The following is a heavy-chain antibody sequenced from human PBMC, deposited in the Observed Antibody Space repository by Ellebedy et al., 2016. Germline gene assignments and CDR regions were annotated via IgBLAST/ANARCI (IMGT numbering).Heavy chain of an antibody. Sequence: GESLKISCAASGFTFSSYAMSWVRQAPGKGLEWVSAISGSGGSTYYADSVKGRFTISRDNSKNTLYLQMNSLRAEDTAVYYCAKDRIVGATPFDYWGQGTLVTVSS. CDR2: ISGSGGST. CDR3: AKDRIVGATPFDY. CDR1: GFTFSSYA. V-gene: IGHV3-23*01. J-gene: IGHJ4*02. D-gene: IGHD1-26*01.